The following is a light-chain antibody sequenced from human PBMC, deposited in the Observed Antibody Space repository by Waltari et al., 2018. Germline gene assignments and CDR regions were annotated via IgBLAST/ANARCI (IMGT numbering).Light chain of an antibody. V-gene: IGLV2-11*01. J-gene: IGLJ2*01. CDR1: SSAVGSYNF. Sequence: QSALTQPRSVSGSPGQSVTLSCTGTSSAVGSYNFFSWYQQHPGKAPKLMIYDVSKRPSGVPDRFSGSKSGNTASLTISGLQAEDEADYYCYSYAGSYSVVFGGGTKLTVL. CDR2: DVS. CDR3: YSYAGSYSVV.